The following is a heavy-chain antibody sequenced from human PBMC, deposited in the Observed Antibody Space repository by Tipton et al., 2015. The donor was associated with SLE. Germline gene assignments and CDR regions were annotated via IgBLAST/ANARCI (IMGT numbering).Heavy chain of an antibody. V-gene: IGHV4-39*07. CDR2: INHSGST. Sequence: GLVKPSETLSLTCTVSGGSVSSCCYYWSWIRQPPGKGLEWIGEINHSGSTNYNPSLKSRVTISVDTSKNQFSLKLSSVTAADTAVYYCARGWGYAERSRYFDLWGRGTLVTVSS. CDR3: ARGWGYAERSRYFDL. D-gene: IGHD3-16*01. J-gene: IGHJ2*01. CDR1: GGSVSSCCYY.